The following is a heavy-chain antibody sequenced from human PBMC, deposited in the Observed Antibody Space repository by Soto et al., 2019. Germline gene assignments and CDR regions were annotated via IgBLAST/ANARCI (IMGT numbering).Heavy chain of an antibody. CDR3: AKASHYDFWSGTQTPFDY. Sequence: EVQLLESGGGLVQPGGSLRLSCAASGFTFSSYAMSWVRQAPGKGLEWVSAIRCSGGSTYYADSVKGRFTISRDNSKNTLYLKMNSLRAEDTAVYYCAKASHYDFWSGTQTPFDYWGQGTLVTVSS. V-gene: IGHV3-23*01. J-gene: IGHJ4*02. D-gene: IGHD3-3*01. CDR2: IRCSGGST. CDR1: GFTFSSYA.